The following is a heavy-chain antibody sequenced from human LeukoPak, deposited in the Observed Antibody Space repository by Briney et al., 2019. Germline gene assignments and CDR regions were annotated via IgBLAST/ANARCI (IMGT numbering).Heavy chain of an antibody. CDR2: TSYDGSKI. CDR3: AKAEREGGSPLGFDI. CDR1: GFTFSNYG. D-gene: IGHD1-26*01. V-gene: IGHV3-30*18. J-gene: IGHJ3*02. Sequence: PGRSLRLSCAASGFTFSNYGIHWVRQAPGKGLEWVAVTSYDGSKIHYIDAVRGRFTISRDNSKNTVYLQMNSLRDEDTAVYYCAKAEREGGSPLGFDIWGQGTMVTVSS.